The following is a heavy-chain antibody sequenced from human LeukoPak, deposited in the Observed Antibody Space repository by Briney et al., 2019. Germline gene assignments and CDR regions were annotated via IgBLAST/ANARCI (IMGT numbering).Heavy chain of an antibody. CDR1: GYTFTGYY. D-gene: IGHD6-6*01. CDR2: INPNSGGT. CDR3: ARDPRYPMYSSSSGSLYYYYYYMDV. Sequence: ASVKVSCKASGYTFTGYYMHWVRQAPGQGLEWMGWINPNSGGTNYAQKFQGRVTMTGDTSISTAYMELSRLRSDDTAVYYCARDPRYPMYSSSSGSLYYYYYYMDVWGKGTTVTVSS. V-gene: IGHV1-2*02. J-gene: IGHJ6*03.